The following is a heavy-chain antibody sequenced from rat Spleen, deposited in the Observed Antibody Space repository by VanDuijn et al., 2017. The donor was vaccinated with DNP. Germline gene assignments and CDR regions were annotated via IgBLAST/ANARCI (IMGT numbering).Heavy chain of an antibody. Sequence: EVQLVESGGGLVQPGRSLKLPCPASGFTFSNCNMAGVRQAPKKGLEWVATISYDGSSTYYRDSVKGRFTISRDDAKSTLYLQMDSLRSEDTATYFCARHDHYGNYHFYAMDAWGQGTSVTVSS. V-gene: IGHV5-7*01. CDR3: ARHDHYGNYHFYAMDA. CDR1: GFTFSNCN. CDR2: ISYDGSST. J-gene: IGHJ4*01. D-gene: IGHD1-12*03.